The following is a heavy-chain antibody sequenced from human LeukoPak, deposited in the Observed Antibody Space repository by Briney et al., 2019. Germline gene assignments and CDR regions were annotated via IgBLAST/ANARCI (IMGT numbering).Heavy chain of an antibody. CDR3: ARDPGVVAFHYFDY. J-gene: IGHJ4*02. Sequence: GGSLRLSCAASGFTFSSHAMGWVRQAPGKGLEWVSGIGGLGGSTYYAGSVKGRFTISRDNSQNTLYLHMNSLRADDPAVYYCARDPGVVAFHYFDYWGQGSLVTVSS. CDR1: GFTFSSHA. D-gene: IGHD3-3*01. V-gene: IGHV3-23*01. CDR2: IGGLGGST.